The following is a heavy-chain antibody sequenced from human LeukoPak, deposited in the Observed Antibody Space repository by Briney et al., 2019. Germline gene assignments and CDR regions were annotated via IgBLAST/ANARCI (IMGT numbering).Heavy chain of an antibody. CDR1: GFTFSSYS. V-gene: IGHV3-21*01. CDR3: ARAIAAADYFDY. CDR2: ISSSSSYI. Sequence: PGGSLRLSCAASGFTFSSYSMNWVRQAPGKGLEWVSSISSSSSYIYYADSVKGRFTISRDNAKNSLYLQMNSLRAEDTAVYYCARAIAAADYFDYWGRGTLVTVSS. J-gene: IGHJ4*02. D-gene: IGHD6-13*01.